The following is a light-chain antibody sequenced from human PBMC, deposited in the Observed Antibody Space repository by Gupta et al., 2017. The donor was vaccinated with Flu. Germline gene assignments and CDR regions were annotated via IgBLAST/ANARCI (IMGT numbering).Light chain of an antibody. J-gene: IGKJ4*01. CDR2: GAS. V-gene: IGKV3-15*01. CDR3: QQYNNWPPLT. Sequence: EIVMTQSPATLSVSPGERATLSCRASQSVSSNLAWYQQKPGQAPRLLIYGASTRATGIPARFSGSESGTEFTLTISSRQSEDFAVYYCQQYNNWPPLTFGGGTKVEIK. CDR1: QSVSSN.